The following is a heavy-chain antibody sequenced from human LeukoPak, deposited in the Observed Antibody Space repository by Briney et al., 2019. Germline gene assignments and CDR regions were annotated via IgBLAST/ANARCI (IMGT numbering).Heavy chain of an antibody. J-gene: IGHJ3*02. Sequence: LSLTCAVYGGSFSGYYWSWIRQPPGKGLEWVSYISSSGSTIYYADSVKGRFTISRDNAKNSLYLQMNSLRAEDTAVYYCAREERKGRAFDIWGQGTMVTVSS. V-gene: IGHV3-11*04. CDR2: ISSSGSTI. CDR3: AREERKGRAFDI. CDR1: GGSFSGYY.